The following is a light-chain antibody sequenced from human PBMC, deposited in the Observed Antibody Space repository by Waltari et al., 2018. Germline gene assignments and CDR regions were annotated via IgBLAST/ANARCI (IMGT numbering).Light chain of an antibody. Sequence: DIQMTQSPSSLSASVGDRVSITCRASQGISNSLAWYQQKPGKAPKLLLYAASRLESGVPPRFIGSGSGADYTLTISSLQPEDFATYYCQQYYSTLALTFGGGTKVEIK. CDR3: QQYYSTLALT. CDR1: QGISNS. J-gene: IGKJ4*01. V-gene: IGKV1-NL1*01. CDR2: AAS.